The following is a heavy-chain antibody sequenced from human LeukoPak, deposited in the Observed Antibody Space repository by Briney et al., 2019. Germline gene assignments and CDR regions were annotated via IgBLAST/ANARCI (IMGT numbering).Heavy chain of an antibody. CDR1: GGSISSYY. D-gene: IGHD3-3*01. CDR2: IYTSGST. Sequence: SETLSLTCTVSGGSISSYYWSWIRQPPGKGLEWIGYIYTSGSTNYNPSLKSRVTISVDTSKNQFSLKLSSVTAADTAVYYCARCGPLRFLEGTYMDVWGKGTTVTVSS. J-gene: IGHJ6*03. CDR3: ARCGPLRFLEGTYMDV. V-gene: IGHV4-4*09.